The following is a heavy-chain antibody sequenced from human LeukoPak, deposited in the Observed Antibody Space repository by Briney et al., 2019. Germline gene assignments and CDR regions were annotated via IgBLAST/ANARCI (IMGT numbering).Heavy chain of an antibody. V-gene: IGHV4-30-2*01. Sequence: SETLSLTCGVSGGSISSGGYSWSWIRQPPGKGLEWIGYIYHSGSTYYNPSLKSRVTISVDRSKNQFSLKLSSVTAADTAVYYCARGGYSGYDLDYWGQGTLVTVSS. CDR1: GGSISSGGYS. J-gene: IGHJ4*02. D-gene: IGHD5-12*01. CDR3: ARGGYSGYDLDY. CDR2: IYHSGST.